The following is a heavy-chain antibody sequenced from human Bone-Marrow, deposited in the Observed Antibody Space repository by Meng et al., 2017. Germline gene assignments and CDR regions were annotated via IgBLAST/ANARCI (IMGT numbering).Heavy chain of an antibody. CDR1: GGSVSGSRW. CDR2: IYHTGST. V-gene: IGHV4-4*02. J-gene: IGHJ5*02. CDR3: ARGYCSTTNCNWFDP. Sequence: QVHLQESGPGLVKPSGTLSLSCTGAGGSVSGSRWWSWFRQPPGKGLERIGEIYHTGSTNYNPSLKSRVTISVDKSKNQFSLKLSSVTAEDTAVYYCARGYCSTTNCNWFDPWGQGTLVTVSS. D-gene: IGHD2-2*01.